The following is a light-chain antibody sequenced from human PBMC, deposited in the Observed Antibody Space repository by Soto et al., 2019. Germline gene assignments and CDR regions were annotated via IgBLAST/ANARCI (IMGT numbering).Light chain of an antibody. J-gene: IGKJ2*01. Sequence: DVVMTQSPLSLPVALAQPASISCRSSRSLLYSDGNTYLTWFQQKPGQSPRRLIYKISTRDSGVPDRFSGSGSGTDFTLKISRVEAEDVGVYYCMQTIQLPLYTFGQGTKLDIK. V-gene: IGKV2-30*01. CDR1: RSLLYSDGNTY. CDR3: MQTIQLPLYT. CDR2: KIS.